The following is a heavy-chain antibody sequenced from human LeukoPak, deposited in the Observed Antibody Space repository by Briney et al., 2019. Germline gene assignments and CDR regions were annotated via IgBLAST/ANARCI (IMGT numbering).Heavy chain of an antibody. Sequence: SETLSLTCAVSGGSISSGGYSWSWIRQPPGKGLEWIVYIYHSGSTYYNPSLKSRVTISVDRSKNQFSLKLSSVTAADTAVYYCARGGLTRGAIPDYWGQGTLVTVS. CDR1: GGSISSGGYS. V-gene: IGHV4-30-2*01. CDR2: IYHSGST. CDR3: ARGGLTRGAIPDY. D-gene: IGHD3-10*01. J-gene: IGHJ4*02.